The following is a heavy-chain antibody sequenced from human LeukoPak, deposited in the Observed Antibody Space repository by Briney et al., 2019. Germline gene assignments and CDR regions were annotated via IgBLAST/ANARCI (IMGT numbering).Heavy chain of an antibody. D-gene: IGHD3-10*01. Sequence: ASVKVSCKASGCTFTSSAMQWVRQARGQRLEWIEWIVVGSGNTNYAQKFQERVTITRDMSTSTAYMELSSLRSEDTAVYYCAAGGWWFGELFVAFDIWGPGTMVTVSS. J-gene: IGHJ3*02. CDR3: AAGGWWFGELFVAFDI. CDR1: GCTFTSSA. V-gene: IGHV1-58*02. CDR2: IVVGSGNT.